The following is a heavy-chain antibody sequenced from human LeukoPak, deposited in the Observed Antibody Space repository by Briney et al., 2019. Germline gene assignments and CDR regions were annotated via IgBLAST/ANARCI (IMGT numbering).Heavy chain of an antibody. V-gene: IGHV3-23*01. Sequence: GGSLRLSCAASGFTFSSYAMSWVRQAPGKGLEWVSAISGSGGSTYYADSVKGRFTISRDNSKNTLYLQMNSLRAEDTAVYYCAKDSPAMIVVVITHPFDYWGQGTLVTVSS. CDR3: AKDSPAMIVVVITHPFDY. CDR2: ISGSGGST. D-gene: IGHD3-22*01. CDR1: GFTFSSYA. J-gene: IGHJ4*02.